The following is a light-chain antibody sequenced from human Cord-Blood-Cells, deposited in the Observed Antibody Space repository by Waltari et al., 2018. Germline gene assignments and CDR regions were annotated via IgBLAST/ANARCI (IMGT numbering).Light chain of an antibody. Sequence: QSALTHPASVSVSPGQSITISCTGTSSDVGVYNYVSWYQQHPGKAPKLMIYEVSNRPSGVSNRFSGSKSGNTASLTISGLQAEDEADYYCSSYTSSSTLVFGTGTKVTVL. CDR2: EVS. CDR3: SSYTSSSTLV. J-gene: IGLJ1*01. V-gene: IGLV2-14*01. CDR1: SSDVGVYNY.